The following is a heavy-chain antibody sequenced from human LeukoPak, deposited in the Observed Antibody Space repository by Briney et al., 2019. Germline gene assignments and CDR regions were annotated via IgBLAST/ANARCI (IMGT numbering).Heavy chain of an antibody. D-gene: IGHD1-1*01. CDR1: GGTFSSYA. Sequence: ASVEVSCKATGGTFSSYAISWVRQAPGQGLEWMGRIIPILGIANYAQKFQGRVTITADKSTSTAYMELSSLRSEDTAVYYCARDRGVYNWNDGDYYYYYMDVWGKGTTVTVSS. J-gene: IGHJ6*03. CDR3: ARDRGVYNWNDGDYYYYYMDV. V-gene: IGHV1-69*04. CDR2: IIPILGIA.